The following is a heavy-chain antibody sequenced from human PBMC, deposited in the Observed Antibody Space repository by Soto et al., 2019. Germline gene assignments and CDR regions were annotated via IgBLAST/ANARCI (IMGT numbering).Heavy chain of an antibody. D-gene: IGHD6-19*01. V-gene: IGHV3-23*01. Sequence: EVQLLESGGGLLQPGGSLRLSCAASGFTFSSYAMSWVRQAPGKGLEWVSTISGSGGSTYYADSLKGRFTISRDNSENTLFLQMISQRAEDTAVYYCAREAVSGWYYFDYWGPGTLVTVSS. CDR3: AREAVSGWYYFDY. J-gene: IGHJ4*02. CDR2: ISGSGGST. CDR1: GFTFSSYA.